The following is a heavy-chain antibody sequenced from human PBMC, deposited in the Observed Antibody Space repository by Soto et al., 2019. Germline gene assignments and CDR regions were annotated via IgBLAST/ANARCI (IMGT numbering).Heavy chain of an antibody. CDR2: ISYDGSNK. CDR3: ARDGRISGNSSSWTYNWFDP. D-gene: IGHD6-13*01. CDR1: GFTFSSYA. Sequence: QVQLVESGGGVVQPGRSLRLSCAASGFTFSSYAMHWVRQAPGKGLEWVAVISYDGSNKYYADSVKGRFTISRDNSKNTLYLQMNSLRAEDTAVYYCARDGRISGNSSSWTYNWFDPWGQGTLVTVSS. J-gene: IGHJ5*02. V-gene: IGHV3-30-3*01.